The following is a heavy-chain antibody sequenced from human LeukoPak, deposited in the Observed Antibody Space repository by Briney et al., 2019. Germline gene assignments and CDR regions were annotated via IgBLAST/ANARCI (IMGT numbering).Heavy chain of an antibody. CDR1: GFTFSSYG. D-gene: IGHD6-6*01. V-gene: IGHV3-30*18. J-gene: IGHJ4*02. CDR2: ISYDGSYK. CDR3: AKGGSSSARYFDY. Sequence: GRSLRLSCAASGFTFSSYGMHWVRQAPGKGLEWVAFISYDGSYKYYADSVKGRLTISRDNSKNTLYVQMNSLSTEDTAVYYCAKGGSSSARYFDYWGQGTLVTVSS.